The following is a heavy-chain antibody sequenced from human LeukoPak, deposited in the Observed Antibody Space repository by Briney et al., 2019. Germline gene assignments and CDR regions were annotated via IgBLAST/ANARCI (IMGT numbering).Heavy chain of an antibody. V-gene: IGHV4-39*01. CDR3: ARQRRVVVIAIPNNWFDP. D-gene: IGHD2-21*01. CDR1: GGSISSSSYY. CDR2: IYYSGST. Sequence: SETLSLTCTVSGGSISSSSYYWGWIRQPPGTGLEWIGSIYYSGSTYYNPSLKSRVTISVDTSKNQFSLKLSSVTAADTAVYYCARQRRVVVIAIPNNWFDPWGQGTLVTVSS. J-gene: IGHJ5*02.